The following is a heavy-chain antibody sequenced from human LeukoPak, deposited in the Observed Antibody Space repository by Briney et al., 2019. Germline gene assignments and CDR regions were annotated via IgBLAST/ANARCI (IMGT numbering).Heavy chain of an antibody. J-gene: IGHJ4*02. Sequence: KPSETLSLTCTLSGGSISSGSFYWGWIRQPPGQGLEWIGSVYYSGTTYYNPSLRGRAAISVDTSKNQCSLKVSSVTAADTAVYFCARPNNWNGGFDSWGQGTLVTVSS. V-gene: IGHV4-39*01. CDR3: ARPNNWNGGFDS. CDR2: VYYSGTT. CDR1: GGSISSGSFY. D-gene: IGHD1-20*01.